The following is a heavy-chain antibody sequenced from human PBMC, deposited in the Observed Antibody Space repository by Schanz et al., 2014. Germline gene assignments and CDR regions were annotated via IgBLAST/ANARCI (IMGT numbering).Heavy chain of an antibody. J-gene: IGHJ6*02. CDR1: GFTFNSYA. Sequence: DVQLLESGGGLVQPGGSLRLSCAASGFTFNSYAMTWVRQAPGKGLEWVSSISHSGGSKYYADSVKGRFTISRDNSENTLYLQMNSMSADDTAVFYCAKGMGYCSGSTCYDDYYYGVDVWGQGTTVTVSS. D-gene: IGHD2-15*01. V-gene: IGHV3-23*01. CDR2: ISHSGGSK. CDR3: AKGMGYCSGSTCYDDYYYGVDV.